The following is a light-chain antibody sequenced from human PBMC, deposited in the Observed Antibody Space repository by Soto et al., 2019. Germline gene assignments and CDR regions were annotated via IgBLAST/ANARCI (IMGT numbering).Light chain of an antibody. CDR2: WAS. V-gene: IGKV4-1*01. J-gene: IGKJ1*01. CDR3: QQYYSTPQT. CDR1: QSLLHTNGNNY. Sequence: DIVMTQSPLSLPVTPGEPASISCRSSQSLLHTNGNNYLAWYQQKPGQPPKLLIYWASTRESGVPDRFSGSGSGTDFTLTISSLQAEDVAVYYCQQYYSTPQTFGQGTKVDIK.